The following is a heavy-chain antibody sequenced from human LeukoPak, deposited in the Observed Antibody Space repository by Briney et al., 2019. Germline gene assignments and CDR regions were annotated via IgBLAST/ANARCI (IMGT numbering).Heavy chain of an antibody. V-gene: IGHV1-2*02. CDR1: GYAFTGYY. J-gene: IGHJ4*02. CDR2: INPNSGGT. Sequence: ASVKVSCKASGYAFTGYYMHWVRQAPGQGLEWMGWINPNSGGTNYAQKFQGRVTMTRDTSISTAYMELSRLRSDDTAVYYCARGPPKGSGWYYWGQGTLVTVSS. CDR3: ARGPPKGSGWYY. D-gene: IGHD6-19*01.